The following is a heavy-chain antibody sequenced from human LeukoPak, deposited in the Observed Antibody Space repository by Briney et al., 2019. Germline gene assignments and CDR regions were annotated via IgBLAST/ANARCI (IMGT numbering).Heavy chain of an antibody. D-gene: IGHD3-10*01. J-gene: IGHJ3*02. Sequence: GGSLRLSCAASGFTFSSFAMSWVRQAPGKGLEWVSSFSGSGGNTYYADSVKGRFTISRDNAKNSLYLQMNSLRADDTAVYYCVRSRSTWFGEVLAAFDIWGQGTMVTVSS. CDR2: FSGSGGNT. CDR3: VRSRSTWFGEVLAAFDI. CDR1: GFTFSSFA. V-gene: IGHV3-23*01.